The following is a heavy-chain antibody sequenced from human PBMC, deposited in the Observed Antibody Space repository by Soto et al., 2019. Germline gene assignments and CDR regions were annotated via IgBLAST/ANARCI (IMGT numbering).Heavy chain of an antibody. D-gene: IGHD1-26*01. CDR1: GYTFTSYT. V-gene: IGHV1-3*01. CDR2: INAGNGRE. J-gene: IGHJ4*02. CDR3: ARGGGWVGAASFDS. Sequence: QVQLEQSGAEVKKPGASVKVSCKTSGYTFTSYTLHWVRQAPGQGLEWMGWINAGNGREKYSQRFQDRVSLSTDKSATPAHKELRGPRSETTAMYFCARGGGWVGAASFDSWGQGTLVTVSS.